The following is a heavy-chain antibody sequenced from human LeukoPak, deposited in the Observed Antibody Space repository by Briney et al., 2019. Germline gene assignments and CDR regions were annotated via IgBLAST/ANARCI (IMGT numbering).Heavy chain of an antibody. D-gene: IGHD2-15*01. CDR2: ISYDGSNK. CDR3: AKVEVVAATTYYYYGMDV. CDR1: GFTVSSNY. Sequence: PGGSLRLSCAASGFTVSSNYMSWVRQAPGKGLEWVAVISYDGSNKYYADSVKGRFTISRDNSKNTLYLQMNSLRAEDTAVYYCAKVEVVAATTYYYYGMDVWGQGTTVTVSS. V-gene: IGHV3-30*18. J-gene: IGHJ6*02.